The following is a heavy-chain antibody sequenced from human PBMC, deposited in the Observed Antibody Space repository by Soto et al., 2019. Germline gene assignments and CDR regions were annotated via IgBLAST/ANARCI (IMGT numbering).Heavy chain of an antibody. V-gene: IGHV4-39*01. CDR1: GGSISSSSYY. CDR3: ARHAVPTRPFDS. Sequence: QVQLRESGPGLLKPSETLSLTCTVSGGSISSSSYYWGWIRQPPGKGLEWIGTIYYSGAAYYNPSLTRRGTISVDTSKNQFSLRLSSVTAADAAVYSCARHAVPTRPFDSWGQGTLVTVSS. D-gene: IGHD4-17*01. CDR2: IYYSGAA. J-gene: IGHJ4*02.